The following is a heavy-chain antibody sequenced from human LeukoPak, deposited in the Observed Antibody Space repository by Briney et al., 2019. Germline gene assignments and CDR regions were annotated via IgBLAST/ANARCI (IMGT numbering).Heavy chain of an antibody. CDR3: ARDAGLVDY. CDR1: GFTFSSYG. Sequence: GRSLRLSCAASGFTFSSYGMHWVRQAPGKGLEGVAVIWYDGSNKYYADSVKGRFTISRDNSKNTLYLQMNSLRAEDTAVYYCARDAGLVDYWGQGTLVTVSS. CDR2: IWYDGSNK. J-gene: IGHJ4*02. V-gene: IGHV3-33*01.